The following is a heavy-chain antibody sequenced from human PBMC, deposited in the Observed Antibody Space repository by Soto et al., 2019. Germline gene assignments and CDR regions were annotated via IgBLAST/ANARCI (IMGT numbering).Heavy chain of an antibody. V-gene: IGHV3-23*01. CDR3: AKFMYYDFWSGYPFDY. CDR2: ISGSGGST. CDR1: GFTFSSYA. D-gene: IGHD3-3*01. J-gene: IGHJ4*02. Sequence: EVQLLESGGGLVQPGGSLRLSCAASGFTFSSYAMSWVRQAPGKGLEWVSAISGSGGSTYYADSVKGRFTISRDNSKNTLYLQMNSLRAEDTAVYYCAKFMYYDFWSGYPFDYWGQGTLVTVSS.